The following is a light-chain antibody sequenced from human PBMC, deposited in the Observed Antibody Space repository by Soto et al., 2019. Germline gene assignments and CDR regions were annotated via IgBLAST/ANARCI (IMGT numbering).Light chain of an antibody. CDR1: QSVSSSY. J-gene: IGKJ4*01. Sequence: EIVLTQSPGTLSLSPGERATLSCRASQSVSSSYLAWYQQKPGQAPRLLIYGASSRATGIPDRFSGSGSGTDFTLTISRLEPEDFAGYYCQQYGSSPLTFGAGTKVEIK. CDR2: GAS. CDR3: QQYGSSPLT. V-gene: IGKV3-20*01.